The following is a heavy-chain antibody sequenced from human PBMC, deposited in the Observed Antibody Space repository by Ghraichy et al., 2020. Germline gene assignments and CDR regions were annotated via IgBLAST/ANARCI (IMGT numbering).Heavy chain of an antibody. CDR3: ARGVSTVTTFWFDP. Sequence: ASVKVSCKASGYTFTSSDIDWVRQATGQGLEWMGWMNPINGNTGYAQKFQGRLTMTRDTSTNTAYMELSSLTSDDTAVYYCARGVSTVTTFWFDPWGQGPLVTVSS. D-gene: IGHD4-17*01. CDR1: GYTFTSSD. J-gene: IGHJ5*02. V-gene: IGHV1-8*02. CDR2: MNPINGNT.